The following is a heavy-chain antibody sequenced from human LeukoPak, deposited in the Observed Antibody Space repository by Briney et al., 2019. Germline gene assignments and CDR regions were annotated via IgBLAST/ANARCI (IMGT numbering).Heavy chain of an antibody. Sequence: GASVKVSCKASGYTFTGYYMHWVRQAPGQGLEWMGWINPNSGGTNYAQKFQGRVTMTRDTSISTAYMELSRLRSDDTAVYYCARNAGSSSTYYYYYYMDVWGKGTTVTVSS. CDR3: ARNAGSSSTYYYYYYMDV. CDR1: GYTFTGYY. J-gene: IGHJ6*03. D-gene: IGHD6-6*01. CDR2: INPNSGGT. V-gene: IGHV1-2*02.